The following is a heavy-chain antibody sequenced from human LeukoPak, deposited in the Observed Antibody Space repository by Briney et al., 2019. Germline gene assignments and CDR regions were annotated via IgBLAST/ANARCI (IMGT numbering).Heavy chain of an antibody. CDR2: LQPSGAT. V-gene: IGHV4-4*07. Sequence: PSETLSLTCIVSGASISSYYWSWIRHPAGKELEWIGRLQPSGATNYNPSLESRVTMSVDTSKNQFSLSLTSVTAADTAVYYCARDSTGTAFDPRGQGTLVTVSS. D-gene: IGHD1-14*01. J-gene: IGHJ5*02. CDR1: GASISSYY. CDR3: ARDSTGTAFDP.